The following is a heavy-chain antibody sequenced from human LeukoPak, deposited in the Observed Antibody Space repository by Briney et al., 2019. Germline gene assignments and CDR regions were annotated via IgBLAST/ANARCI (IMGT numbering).Heavy chain of an antibody. J-gene: IGHJ4*02. CDR1: GYTFTSYA. D-gene: IGHD2-15*01. CDR3: ARVRTPGCFDY. Sequence: ASVNVSCKAFGYTFTSYAMNWVRQAPGQGLEWMGWINTNTGNPSYAQGFTGRFVFSLDTSVTTAYLQITSLKAEDTAVYYCARVRTPGCFDYWGQGTLVTVSS. CDR2: INTNTGNP. V-gene: IGHV7-4-1*02.